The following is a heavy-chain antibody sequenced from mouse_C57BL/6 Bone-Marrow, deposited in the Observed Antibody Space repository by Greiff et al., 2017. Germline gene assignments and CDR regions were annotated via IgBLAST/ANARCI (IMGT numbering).Heavy chain of an antibody. Sequence: QVTLKVSGPGILQSSQTLSLTCSFSGFSLSTSGMGVSWIRQPSGKGLEWLAHIYWDDDKRSTPSLKRRLTISKDTSRNQVFLKITSVDTADTATYYCARDYYGSSHWYFDVWGTGTTVTVSS. CDR3: ARDYYGSSHWYFDV. D-gene: IGHD1-1*01. J-gene: IGHJ1*03. CDR1: GFSLSTSGMG. CDR2: IYWDDDK. V-gene: IGHV8-12*01.